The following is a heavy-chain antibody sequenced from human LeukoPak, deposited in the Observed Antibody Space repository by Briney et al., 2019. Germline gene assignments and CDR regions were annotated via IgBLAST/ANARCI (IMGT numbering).Heavy chain of an antibody. D-gene: IGHD3-3*01. CDR1: GSTFSSYI. CDR3: ARLIFGVARIDY. CDR2: ISAYNGNT. V-gene: IGHV1-18*01. Sequence: GASVSVSCKASGSTFSSYIISWVRQAPGQGLEWMGWISAYNGNTNYAQKLQGRVTMTTDTSTSTAYMELRSLRSDDTAVYYCARLIFGVARIDYWGQGTLVTVSS. J-gene: IGHJ4*02.